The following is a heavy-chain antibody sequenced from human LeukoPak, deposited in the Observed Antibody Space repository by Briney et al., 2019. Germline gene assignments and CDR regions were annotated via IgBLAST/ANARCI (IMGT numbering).Heavy chain of an antibody. J-gene: IGHJ4*02. CDR2: ISPNSGGT. Sequence: GASVKVSCKDSGYTFTAYYMHCVRQAPGQGLEWMGWISPNSGGTNYAQKFQGRVTMTSDTSFSTAYMELSRLTSDDTAVYYCARDSSGRFLDYWGQGTLVTVSS. CDR3: ARDSSGRFLDY. CDR1: GYTFTAYY. D-gene: IGHD1-26*01. V-gene: IGHV1-2*02.